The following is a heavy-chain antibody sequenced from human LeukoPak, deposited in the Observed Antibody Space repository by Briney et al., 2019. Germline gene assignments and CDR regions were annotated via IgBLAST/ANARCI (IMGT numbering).Heavy chain of an antibody. V-gene: IGHV1-69*05. CDR1: GYTFTSYA. D-gene: IGHD3-22*01. Sequence: SVKVSCEASGYTFTSYAISWVRQAPGQGLEWMGRIIPIFGTANYAQKFQGRVTITTDESTSTAYMELSSLRSEDTAVYYCARDSYDSSGYYRSHFDYWGQGTLVTVSS. J-gene: IGHJ4*02. CDR3: ARDSYDSSGYYRSHFDY. CDR2: IIPIFGTA.